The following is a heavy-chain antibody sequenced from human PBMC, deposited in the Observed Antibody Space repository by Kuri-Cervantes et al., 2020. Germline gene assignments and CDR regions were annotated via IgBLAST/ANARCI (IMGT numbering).Heavy chain of an antibody. V-gene: IGHV4-39*01. D-gene: IGHD3-22*01. CDR1: GGSISSSSYY. CDR3: ARTTYYYESSNYGRALDI. Sequence: ETLSLTCTVSGGSISSSSYYWGWIRQPPGKGLEWIGSIYYSGSTYYNPSLKSRVTISVDTSKNQFSLKLSSVTAADTAVYYCARTTYYYESSNYGRALDIWGQGTMVTVSS. J-gene: IGHJ3*02. CDR2: IYYSGST.